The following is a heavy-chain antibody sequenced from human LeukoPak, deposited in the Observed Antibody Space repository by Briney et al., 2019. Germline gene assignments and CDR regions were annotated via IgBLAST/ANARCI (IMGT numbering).Heavy chain of an antibody. CDR1: GFTVSSNY. CDR3: ARDRGGYYGSGSYGTDY. D-gene: IGHD3-10*01. J-gene: IGHJ4*02. Sequence: GGSLRLSCAASGFTVSSNYMSWVRQAPGKGLEWVSVIYSGGSTYYADSVKGRFTISRDNSKNTLYLQMNSLRAEDKAVYYCARDRGGYYGSGSYGTDYWGQGTLVTVSS. V-gene: IGHV3-66*01. CDR2: IYSGGST.